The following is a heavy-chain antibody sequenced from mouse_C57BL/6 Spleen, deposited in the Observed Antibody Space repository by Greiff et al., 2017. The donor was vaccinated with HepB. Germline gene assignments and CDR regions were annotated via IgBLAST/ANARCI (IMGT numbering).Heavy chain of an antibody. J-gene: IGHJ3*01. Sequence: QVQLQQPGAELVMPGASVKLSCKASGYTFTSYWMHWVKQRPGQGLEWIGEIDPSDSYTNYNQKFKGKSTLTVDKSSSTAYMQLSSLTSEDSAVYYCARGDCNYYAWFAYWGQGTLVTVSA. CDR2: IDPSDSYT. D-gene: IGHD2-1*01. CDR1: GYTFTSYW. V-gene: IGHV1-69*01. CDR3: ARGDCNYYAWFAY.